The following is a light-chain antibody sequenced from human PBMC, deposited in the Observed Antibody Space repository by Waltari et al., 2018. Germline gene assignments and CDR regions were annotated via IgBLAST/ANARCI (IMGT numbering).Light chain of an antibody. V-gene: IGKV3-20*01. CDR1: QTFSSNY. CDR2: GAS. Sequence: EIVLTQSPGTLSFAPGERATLSCRASQTFSSNYLAWYQQKPGQPPRLLIYGASSRATGIPDRFSGSGSGTDFTLTISRLEPEDFALYYCQQYSSSPRLTFGGGTKVEVK. J-gene: IGKJ4*01. CDR3: QQYSSSPRLT.